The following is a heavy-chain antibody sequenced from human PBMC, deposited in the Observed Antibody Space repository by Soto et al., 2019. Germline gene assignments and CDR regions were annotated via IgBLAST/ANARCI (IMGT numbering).Heavy chain of an antibody. V-gene: IGHV5-51*01. CDR1: GYSFTSYW. J-gene: IGHJ6*02. CDR2: IYPGDSDT. Sequence: HGESLKISCKGSGYSFTSYWIGWVRQMPGKGLEWMGIIYPGDSDTRYSPSFQGQVTISADKSISTAYLQWSSLKASDTAMYYCARLNASYYYYYGMDVWGQGTTVTVSS. CDR3: ARLNASYYYYYGMDV.